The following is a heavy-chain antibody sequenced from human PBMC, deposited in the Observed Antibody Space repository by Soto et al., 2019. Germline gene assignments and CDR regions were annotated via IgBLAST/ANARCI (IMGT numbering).Heavy chain of an antibody. CDR1: GGSVSSYW. V-gene: IGHV4-59*02. CDR3: ARGPGASGTYHYYFDY. CDR2: IYYTGST. Sequence: ASETLSLTGTVSGGSVSSYWWSWSRPPPGKGLEWIGYIYYTGSTSYNPSLKSRVTISLDASKNQFSLKLSSVTAAETAGYYCARGPGASGTYHYYFDYWGPGTLVTSPQ. J-gene: IGHJ4*02. D-gene: IGHD3-10*01.